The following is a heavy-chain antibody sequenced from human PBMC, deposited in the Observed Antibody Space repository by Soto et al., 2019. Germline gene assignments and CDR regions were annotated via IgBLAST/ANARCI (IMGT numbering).Heavy chain of an antibody. CDR2: LNPSGGST. CDR3: ASTGPDGSGDYNDAFDF. J-gene: IGHJ3*01. Sequence: QVQLVQSGAEVKKPGASVKVSCKASGYTFTNYYMNWVRQAPGQGLEWMGILNPSGGSTNYAQKCKGRVTMTRDTSTSTVYMELSSLRSEDTAVYYCASTGPDGSGDYNDAFDFWGQGTMVTVSS. V-gene: IGHV1-46*01. CDR1: GYTFTNYY. D-gene: IGHD4-17*01.